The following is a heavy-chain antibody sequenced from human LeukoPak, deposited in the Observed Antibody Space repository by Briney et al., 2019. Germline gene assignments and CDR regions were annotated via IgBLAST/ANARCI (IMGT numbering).Heavy chain of an antibody. J-gene: IGHJ5*02. CDR1: GFTFSSYS. Sequence: GGSLRLSCAASGFTFSSYSMNWVRQAPGKGLEWVSDISGSGASTYYADSVKGRFTISRDNSKNTLYLQMNSLRAEDTAVYYCAKKYNTGLDPWGQGTLVTVSS. CDR2: ISGSGAST. CDR3: AKKYNTGLDP. D-gene: IGHD1-14*01. V-gene: IGHV3-23*01.